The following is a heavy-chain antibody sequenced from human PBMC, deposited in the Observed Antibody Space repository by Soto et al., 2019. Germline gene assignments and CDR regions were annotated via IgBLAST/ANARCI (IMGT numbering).Heavy chain of an antibody. Sequence: ASVKVSCKASGYTFTSYGISWVRQAPGQGLEWMGWISAYNGNTNYAQKLQGRVTMTTDTSTSTAYMELRSLSSEDTVVYYCATNRNWGSDGFDIWGQGTMVTVSS. CDR3: ATNRNWGSDGFDI. CDR2: ISAYNGNT. V-gene: IGHV1-18*01. D-gene: IGHD7-27*01. J-gene: IGHJ3*02. CDR1: GYTFTSYG.